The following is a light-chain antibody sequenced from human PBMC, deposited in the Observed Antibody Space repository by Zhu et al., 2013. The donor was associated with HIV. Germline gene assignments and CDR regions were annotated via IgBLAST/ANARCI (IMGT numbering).Light chain of an antibody. Sequence: QPVLTQPPSVSGAPGQRVTISCTGSSSNIGTGYDVQWYQQLPGTAPKLLMYGNNNRPAGVPDRFTGSKSDTSASLAIIGLQAEDEADYYCQSYDSSQSGYVFGGGTKVTVL. J-gene: IGLJ1*01. CDR2: GNN. V-gene: IGLV1-40*01. CDR3: QSYDSSQSGYV. CDR1: SSNIGTGYD.